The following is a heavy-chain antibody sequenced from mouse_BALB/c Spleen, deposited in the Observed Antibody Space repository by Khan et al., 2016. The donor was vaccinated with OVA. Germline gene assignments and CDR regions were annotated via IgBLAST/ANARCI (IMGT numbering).Heavy chain of an antibody. CDR3: ARDRIDY. CDR2: INLSSGHT. V-gene: IGHV1-7*01. CDR1: GYTFSNYW. Sequence: VQLHESGAELAKPGASVKMSCKASGYTFSNYWIHWVKQRPGQGLEWIGYINLSSGHTYYNQTFNDKATLTTDKSSSTAYMQLSSLTSEDSAVYYCARDRIDYWGQGTTLTVSS. J-gene: IGHJ2*01.